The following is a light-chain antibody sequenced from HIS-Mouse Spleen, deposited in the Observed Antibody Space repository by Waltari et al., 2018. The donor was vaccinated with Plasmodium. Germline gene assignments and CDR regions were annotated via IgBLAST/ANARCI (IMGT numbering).Light chain of an antibody. Sequence: QSALTQPPPASGSPGQSVTISCTGPSSDVGGYNYVSWYQQHPGKAPKLMIYEVSKRPSGVPDRFSGSKSGNTASLTVSGRKAEDEADYYCSSYAGSNNWVFGGGTKLTVL. CDR1: SSDVGGYNY. CDR2: EVS. CDR3: SSYAGSNNWV. J-gene: IGLJ3*02. V-gene: IGLV2-8*01.